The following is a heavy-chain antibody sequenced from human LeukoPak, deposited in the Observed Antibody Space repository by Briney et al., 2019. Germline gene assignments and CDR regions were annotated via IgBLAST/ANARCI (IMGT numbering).Heavy chain of an antibody. J-gene: IGHJ4*02. Sequence: SETLSLTCTVSGGSISSYYWSWIRQPPGKGLEWIGYIYYSGRTNYNPSLKSRVTIPVDTSKNQFSLKLSSVTAADTAVYYCARHYKSRGMATISNFDYWGQGTLVTVSS. CDR2: IYYSGRT. D-gene: IGHD5-24*01. CDR1: GGSISSYY. CDR3: ARHYKSRGMATISNFDY. V-gene: IGHV4-59*08.